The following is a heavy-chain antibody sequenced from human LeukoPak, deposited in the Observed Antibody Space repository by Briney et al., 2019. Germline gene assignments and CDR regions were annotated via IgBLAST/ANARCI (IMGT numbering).Heavy chain of an antibody. CDR3: ARDTDIVRGAALVP. D-gene: IGHD2-15*01. CDR1: GYTFTGYY. Sequence: ALVKVSCKASGYTFTGYYMHWVRQAPGQGLEWMGWINPNSGGTNYAQKFQGRVTMTRDTSISTAYMELSRLRSDDTAVYYCARDTDIVRGAALVPWGQGTLVTVSS. J-gene: IGHJ5*02. CDR2: INPNSGGT. V-gene: IGHV1-2*02.